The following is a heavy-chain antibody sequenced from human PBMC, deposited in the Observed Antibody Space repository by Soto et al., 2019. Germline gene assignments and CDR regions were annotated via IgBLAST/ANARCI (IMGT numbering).Heavy chain of an antibody. CDR1: GYSFTSYW. Sequence: PGESLKISCKGSGYSFTSYWIGCLRQMPGKGLEGMGISYPGASDTRYSPSFQGQVTISADKSISTSYLQWSSLKASDTAMYYCARYYREYYYDSSGYYTDYYYYGMDVWGQGTKVTVYS. CDR3: ARYYREYYYDSSGYYTDYYYYGMDV. CDR2: SYPGASDT. D-gene: IGHD3-22*01. V-gene: IGHV5-51*01. J-gene: IGHJ6*02.